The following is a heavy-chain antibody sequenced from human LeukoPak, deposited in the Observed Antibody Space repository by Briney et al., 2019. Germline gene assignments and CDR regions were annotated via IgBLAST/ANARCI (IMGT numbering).Heavy chain of an antibody. CDR1: GYRFTNYR. V-gene: IGHV5-51*01. D-gene: IGHD5-18*01. Sequence: GESLKISCRGSGYRFTNYRIAWVRQMPGKGLEWMGIIYPGDSDTRYSPSFQGQVTISADKSISTAYLQWSSLKASDTAMYYCARHVDTAMAYPDYWGQGTLVTVSS. CDR2: IYPGDSDT. J-gene: IGHJ4*02. CDR3: ARHVDTAMAYPDY.